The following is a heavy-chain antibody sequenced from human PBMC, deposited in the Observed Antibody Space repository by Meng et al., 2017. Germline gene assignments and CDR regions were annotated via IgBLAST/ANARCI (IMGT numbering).Heavy chain of an antibody. Sequence: ESLKISCTVSGGTISSYYWSWIRQPAGKGLEWIGRIYTSGSTNYTPSLKSRVTMSVDTSKNQFSLKLSSVTAADTAVYYCARERGIGTNDYGDDVTDHEDLQDWGQGTPVTVSS. CDR1: GGTISSYY. CDR3: ARERGIGTNDYGDDVTDHEDLQD. V-gene: IGHV4-4*07. J-gene: IGHJ4*03. CDR2: IYTSGST. D-gene: IGHD4-17*01.